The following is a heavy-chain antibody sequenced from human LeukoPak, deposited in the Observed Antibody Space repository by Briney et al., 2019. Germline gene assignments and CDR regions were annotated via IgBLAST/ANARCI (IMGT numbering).Heavy chain of an antibody. J-gene: IGHJ5*02. Sequence: PGGSLRLSCVGSGFTFSDKWMSWVRQAPGKGPEWVASIKKDGSQKYYVDSVKGRFTISRDNAQNSLYLQMSSLRVEDTAIYFCARVGWELLNLHFDPWGQGTLVTVSS. CDR1: GFTFSDKW. CDR2: IKKDGSQK. V-gene: IGHV3-7*03. D-gene: IGHD1-26*01. CDR3: ARVGWELLNLHFDP.